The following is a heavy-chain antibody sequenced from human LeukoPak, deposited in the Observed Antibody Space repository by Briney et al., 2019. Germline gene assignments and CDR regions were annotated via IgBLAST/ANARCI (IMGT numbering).Heavy chain of an antibody. D-gene: IGHD4-17*01. CDR2: FDPEDGET. CDR3: ATLGPIRPVTNGAWRALDI. J-gene: IGHJ3*02. Sequence: ASVKVSCKVSGYTLTELSMHWVRQAPGKGLEWMGGFDPEDGETIYAQKIQGRVTMTEDTSTDTAYMELSSLRSEDTAVYYCATLGPIRPVTNGAWRALDIWGQGTMVTVSS. CDR1: GYTLTELS. V-gene: IGHV1-24*01.